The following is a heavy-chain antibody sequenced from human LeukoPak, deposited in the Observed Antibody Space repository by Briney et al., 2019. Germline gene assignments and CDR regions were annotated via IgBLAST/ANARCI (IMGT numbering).Heavy chain of an antibody. CDR2: ISGSGGST. Sequence: GGSLRLSCAASGFTFSSYAMSWVRQAPGKGLEWVSAISGSGGSTYYADSVKGRFTISRDNSKNTLYPQMNSLRAEDTAVYYCARALERFLEWLLSDYYYGMDVWGQGTTVTVSS. CDR1: GFTFSSYA. CDR3: ARALERFLEWLLSDYYYGMDV. J-gene: IGHJ6*02. D-gene: IGHD3-3*01. V-gene: IGHV3-23*01.